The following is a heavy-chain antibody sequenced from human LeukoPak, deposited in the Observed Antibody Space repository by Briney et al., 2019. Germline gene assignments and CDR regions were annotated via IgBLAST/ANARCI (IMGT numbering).Heavy chain of an antibody. D-gene: IGHD5-24*01. V-gene: IGHV3-11*04. CDR2: ITNSGTTI. Sequence: GGSPRLSCAASGFTFTDFYMSWIRQAPGKGLEWVSYITNSGTTIYYADSVKGRFTISRDNSKNTLYLQMNSLRAEDTAVYYCARDLGGRWLQFSFDYWGQGTLVTVSS. CDR1: GFTFTDFY. CDR3: ARDLGGRWLQFSFDY. J-gene: IGHJ4*02.